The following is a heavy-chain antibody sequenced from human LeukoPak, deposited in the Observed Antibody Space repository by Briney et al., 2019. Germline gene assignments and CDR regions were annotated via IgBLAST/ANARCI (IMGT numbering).Heavy chain of an antibody. CDR1: GFSFSEYY. CDR2: ISSGSSYT. D-gene: IGHD3-16*01. V-gene: IGHV3-11*03. CDR3: ARSGGTYGWFDP. Sequence: GGSLRPSCAASGFSFSEYYMSWIRQAPGKGLEWVSCISSGSSYTNYTDSVKGRFTISRDNAKRSLYLQMNSLTAEDTAVYYCARSGGTYGWFDPWGQGTLVTVSS. J-gene: IGHJ5*02.